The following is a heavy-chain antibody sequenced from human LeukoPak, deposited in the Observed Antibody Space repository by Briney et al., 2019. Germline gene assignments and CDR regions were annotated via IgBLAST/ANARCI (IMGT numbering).Heavy chain of an antibody. J-gene: IGHJ4*02. V-gene: IGHV3-7*01. Sequence: GGSLRLSCAASGFTFCSYAMSWVRQAPGKGLEWVANIKQDGSEKYYVDSVKGRFTISRDNTKNSLYLQMDSLRAEDTAVYYCVRISTAVAGADYWGQGTLVIVSS. D-gene: IGHD6-19*01. CDR1: GFTFCSYA. CDR2: IKQDGSEK. CDR3: VRISTAVAGADY.